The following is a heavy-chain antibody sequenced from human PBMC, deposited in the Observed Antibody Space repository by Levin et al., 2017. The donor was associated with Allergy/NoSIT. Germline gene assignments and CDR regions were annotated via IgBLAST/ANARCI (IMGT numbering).Heavy chain of an antibody. J-gene: IGHJ4*02. V-gene: IGHV3-9*01. Sequence: SLKISCAASGFTFDDYAMHWVRQAPGKGLEWVSGISWNSGSIGYADSVKGRFTISRDNAKNSLYLQMNSLRAEDTALYYCAKEDGRWLTPFDYWGQGTLVTVSS. D-gene: IGHD6-19*01. CDR1: GFTFDDYA. CDR3: AKEDGRWLTPFDY. CDR2: ISWNSGSI.